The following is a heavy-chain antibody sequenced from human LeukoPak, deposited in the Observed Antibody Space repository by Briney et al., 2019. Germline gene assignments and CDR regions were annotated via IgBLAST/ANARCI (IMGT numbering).Heavy chain of an antibody. CDR1: GFTFSSYA. Sequence: PGGSLRLSCAASGFTFSSYAMHWVRQAPGKGLEWVAVISYDGSNKYYADSVKGRFTISRDNSKNTLYLQMNSLRAEDTAVYYCAKVERYSYGQTDYWGQGTLVTVSS. CDR3: AKVERYSYGQTDY. D-gene: IGHD5-18*01. CDR2: ISYDGSNK. J-gene: IGHJ4*02. V-gene: IGHV3-30-3*01.